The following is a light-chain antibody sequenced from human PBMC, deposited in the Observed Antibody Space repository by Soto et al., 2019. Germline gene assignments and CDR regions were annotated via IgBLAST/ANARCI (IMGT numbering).Light chain of an antibody. CDR2: AAS. CDR3: QKFNAVPT. J-gene: IGKJ4*01. CDR1: QAISNY. Sequence: DIPMTQSPSSLSASVGDRVTITCRASQAISNYLAWYQQKPGKVPTLLIDAASTLQSGVPSRFSGSGSGTDFTLTISSLQPEDAATYYCQKFNAVPTFGGGTKVEI. V-gene: IGKV1-27*01.